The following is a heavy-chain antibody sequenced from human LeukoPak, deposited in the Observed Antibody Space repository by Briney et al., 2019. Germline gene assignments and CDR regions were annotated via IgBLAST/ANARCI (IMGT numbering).Heavy chain of an antibody. CDR3: ARDLGGSWYMFFGY. J-gene: IGHJ4*02. CDR2: INPNSGGT. D-gene: IGHD6-13*01. CDR1: GYTFTGYY. V-gene: IGHV1-2*02. Sequence: ASVKVSCKASGYTFTGYYMHWVRQVPRQGLEWMGWINPNSGGTNYAQKFQGRVTMTRDTSVSTAYMELSRLRSDDTAVYYCARDLGGSWYMFFGYWGQGTLVTVSS.